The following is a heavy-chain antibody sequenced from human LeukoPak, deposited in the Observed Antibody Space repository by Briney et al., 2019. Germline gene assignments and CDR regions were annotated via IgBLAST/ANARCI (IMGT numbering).Heavy chain of an antibody. J-gene: IGHJ4*02. CDR2: ISGSGGST. CDR1: GGSFSGYY. Sequence: ETLSLTCVVYGGSFSGYYGTWIRQPPGKGLEWVSAISGSGGSTYYADSVKGRFTISRDNSKNTLYLQMNSLRAEDTAVYYCAKGTHSGYDYFDYWGQGTLVTVSS. CDR3: AKGTHSGYDYFDY. V-gene: IGHV3-23*01. D-gene: IGHD5-12*01.